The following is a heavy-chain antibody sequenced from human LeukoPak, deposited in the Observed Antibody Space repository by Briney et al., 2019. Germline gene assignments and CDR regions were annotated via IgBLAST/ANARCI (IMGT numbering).Heavy chain of an antibody. Sequence: SETLSLTCTVSGGSISSSSYYWGWIRQPPGKGLEWIGSIYYSGSTYYNPSLKSRVTISVDTSKNQFSLKLSSVTAADTAVYYCATVGASSWSRWFDPWGQGTLVTVSS. V-gene: IGHV4-39*07. D-gene: IGHD1-26*01. CDR2: IYYSGST. J-gene: IGHJ5*02. CDR1: GGSISSSSYY. CDR3: ATVGASSWSRWFDP.